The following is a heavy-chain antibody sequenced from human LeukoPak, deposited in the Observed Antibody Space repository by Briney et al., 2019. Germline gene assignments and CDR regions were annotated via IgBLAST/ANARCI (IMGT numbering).Heavy chain of an antibody. CDR1: GFTFDDYA. V-gene: IGHV3-9*01. D-gene: IGHD6-13*01. CDR3: AQDFYSSSPSYFYAMDV. J-gene: IGHJ6*02. Sequence: GGSLRLSCAASGFTFDDYAMHWVRQAPGKGLEWVSGISWNSGTIAYADSVKGRFTISRDNAKNSLYLQMNSLRPEDTALYYCAQDFYSSSPSYFYAMDVWGQGTTVTVSS. CDR2: ISWNSGTI.